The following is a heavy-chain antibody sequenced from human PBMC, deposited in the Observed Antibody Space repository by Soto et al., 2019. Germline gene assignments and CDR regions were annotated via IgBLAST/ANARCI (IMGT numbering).Heavy chain of an antibody. Sequence: QVQLVQSGAEVKKPGASVKVSCKASGYTFTSYAMHWVRQAPGQRLEWMGWINAGNGNTKYSQKFPGRVTITRDTSASTAYMELSSLRSEDTAVYYCARGGSLYWYFDLWGRCTLVTVSS. V-gene: IGHV1-3*01. D-gene: IGHD1-26*01. CDR2: INAGNGNT. J-gene: IGHJ2*01. CDR3: ARGGSLYWYFDL. CDR1: GYTFTSYA.